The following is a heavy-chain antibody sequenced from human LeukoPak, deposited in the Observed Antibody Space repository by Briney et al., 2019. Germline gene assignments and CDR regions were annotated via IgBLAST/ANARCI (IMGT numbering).Heavy chain of an antibody. V-gene: IGHV4-59*08. CDR1: GGSISSYY. CDR2: IYYSGST. CDR3: ARSDLLNDAFDI. Sequence: SETLSLTCTVSGGSISSYYWSWIRQPPGKGLEWIGYIYYSGSTNYNPSLKSRVTISVDTSKNQFSLKLSSVTAADTAVYYCARSDLLNDAFDIWGQGTMVTVSS. J-gene: IGHJ3*02.